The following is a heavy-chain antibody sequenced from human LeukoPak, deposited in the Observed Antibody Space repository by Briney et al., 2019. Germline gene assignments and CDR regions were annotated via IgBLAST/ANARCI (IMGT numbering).Heavy chain of an antibody. D-gene: IGHD1-26*01. J-gene: IGHJ6*02. CDR2: IYSGGST. Sequence: PGGSLRLSCAASGFTVSSNYMSWVRQAPGKGLEWVSVIYSGGSTYYADSVKGRFTISRDNSKNTLYLQMNSLRAEDTAVYYCAKATGSGSYGYYYYGMDVWGQGTTVTVSS. CDR3: AKATGSGSYGYYYYGMDV. V-gene: IGHV3-53*01. CDR1: GFTVSSNY.